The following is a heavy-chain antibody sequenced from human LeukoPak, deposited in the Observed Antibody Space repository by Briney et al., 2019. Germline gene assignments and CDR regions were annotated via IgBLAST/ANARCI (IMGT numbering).Heavy chain of an antibody. CDR2: IIPIFGTA. Sequence: SVKVSCKASGGTFSSYAISWVRQAPGQGLEWMGGIIPIFGTANYAQKFQGRVTITADESTSTAYMELSSLKSEDTAVYYCARDPSPGTYFDLWGRGTLVTLSS. J-gene: IGHJ2*01. CDR3: ARDPSPGTYFDL. CDR1: GGTFSSYA. V-gene: IGHV1-69*01.